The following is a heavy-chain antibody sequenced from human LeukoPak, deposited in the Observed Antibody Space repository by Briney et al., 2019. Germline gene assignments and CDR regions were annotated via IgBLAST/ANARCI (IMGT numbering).Heavy chain of an antibody. D-gene: IGHD6-19*01. V-gene: IGHV1-46*01. Sequence: ASVKVSCKASGYTFTSYAMNWVRQAPGQGLEWMGIINPSGGSTSYAQKFQGRVTMTRDTSTSTVYMELSSLRSEDTAVYYCAVIAVARQFDYWGQGTLVTVSS. CDR1: GYTFTSYA. CDR3: AVIAVARQFDY. CDR2: INPSGGST. J-gene: IGHJ4*02.